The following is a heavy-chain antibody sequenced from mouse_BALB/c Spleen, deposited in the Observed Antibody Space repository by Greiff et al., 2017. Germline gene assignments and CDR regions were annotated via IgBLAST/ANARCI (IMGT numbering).Heavy chain of an antibody. CDR1: GYSFTGYF. CDR3: ARWDYGSNYWYFDV. Sequence: VQLKESGPELVKPGASVKISCKASGYSFTGYFMNWVMQSHGKSLEWIGRINPYNGDTFYNQKFKGKATLTVDKSSSTAHMELRSLASEDSAVYYCARWDYGSNYWYFDVWGAGTTVTVSS. D-gene: IGHD1-1*01. V-gene: IGHV1-20*02. J-gene: IGHJ1*01. CDR2: INPYNGDT.